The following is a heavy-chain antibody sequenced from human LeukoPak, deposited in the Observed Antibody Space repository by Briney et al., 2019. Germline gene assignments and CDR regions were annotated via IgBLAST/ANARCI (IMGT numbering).Heavy chain of an antibody. CDR1: GFTFSSYA. CDR2: ISGSGGST. CDR3: AKDRLRVVVVTAKVDY. V-gene: IGHV3-23*01. J-gene: IGHJ4*02. D-gene: IGHD2-21*02. Sequence: PGGSLRLSCAASGFTFSSYAMSWVRQAPGKGLEWVSAISGSGGSTYYADSVKGRFTISRDNSRNTLYLQMNSLRAEDTAVYYCAKDRLRVVVVTAKVDYWGQGTLVTVSS.